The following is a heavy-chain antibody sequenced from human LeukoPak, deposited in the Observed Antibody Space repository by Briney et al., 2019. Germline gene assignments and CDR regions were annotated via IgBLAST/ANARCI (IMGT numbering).Heavy chain of an antibody. V-gene: IGHV3-30*04. D-gene: IGHD6-19*01. J-gene: IGHJ3*02. CDR1: GFTFSSYA. Sequence: GGSLRLSCAASGFTFSSYAMHWVRQAPGKGLEWVAVISYDGSNKYYADSVKGRFTISRDNSKNTLYLQMNSLRAEDTAVYYCARDQAVADAFDIWGQGTMVTVSS. CDR2: ISYDGSNK. CDR3: ARDQAVADAFDI.